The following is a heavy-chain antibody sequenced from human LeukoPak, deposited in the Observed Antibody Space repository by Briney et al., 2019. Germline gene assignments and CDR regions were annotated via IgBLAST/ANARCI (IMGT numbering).Heavy chain of an antibody. J-gene: IGHJ6*02. V-gene: IGHV1-18*01. CDR2: ISAYNGNT. CDR1: GYTFTSYG. CDR3: ARDNGAIRAYYYHGMDV. Sequence: ASVKVSCKASGYTFTSYGISWVRQAPGQGLEWMGWISAYNGNTNYAQKLQGRVTMTTDTSTSTAYMELRSLRSDDTAVYYCARDNGAIRAYYYHGMDVWGQGTTVTVSS. D-gene: IGHD2-8*01.